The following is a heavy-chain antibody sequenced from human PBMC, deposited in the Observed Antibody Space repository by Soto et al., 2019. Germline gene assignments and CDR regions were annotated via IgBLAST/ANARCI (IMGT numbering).Heavy chain of an antibody. J-gene: IGHJ4*02. CDR1: GYTFTGYY. V-gene: IGHV1-2*04. CDR3: TRDPTDSISPGFDY. Sequence: ASVKVSCKASGYTFTGYYMHWVRQAPGQGLEWMGWINPNSGGTNYAQKFQGWVTMTRDTSISTAYMELSRLRSDDTAVYSCTRDPTDSISPGFDYWGQGTLVTVSS. D-gene: IGHD6-6*01. CDR2: INPNSGGT.